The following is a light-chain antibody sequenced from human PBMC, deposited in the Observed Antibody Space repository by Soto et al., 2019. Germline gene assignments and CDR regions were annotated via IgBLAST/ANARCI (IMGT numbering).Light chain of an antibody. Sequence: QSALTQPASVSGSPGQSITISCTGTSSDVGGYNYVSWYQQHPGKAPKLMIYDVSNRPSGVSNRFSGSKSGNTASLTISGLQAEDEAYYYCSSYTSSRLWVFGGGTKVTVL. CDR3: SSYTSSRLWV. V-gene: IGLV2-14*01. J-gene: IGLJ3*02. CDR1: SSDVGGYNY. CDR2: DVS.